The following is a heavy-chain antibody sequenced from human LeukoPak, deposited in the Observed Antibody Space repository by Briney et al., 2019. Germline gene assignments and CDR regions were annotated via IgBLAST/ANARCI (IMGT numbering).Heavy chain of an antibody. CDR3: ARGGGDVLLWFGEPRGAFDI. V-gene: IGHV1-8*01. J-gene: IGHJ3*02. CDR1: GYTFISYD. Sequence: GASVKVSCKASGYTFISYDINWVRQGTGQGLEWMGWMNPNSGNTGYAQKFQGRITMTRDTSISTAYMELSSLRSEDTAVYYCARGGGDVLLWFGEPRGAFDIWGQGTMVTVSP. CDR2: MNPNSGNT. D-gene: IGHD3-10*01.